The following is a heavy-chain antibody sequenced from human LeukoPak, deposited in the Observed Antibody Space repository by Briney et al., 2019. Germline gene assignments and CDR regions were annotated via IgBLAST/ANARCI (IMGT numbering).Heavy chain of an antibody. CDR1: GFTFSSYA. V-gene: IGHV3-23*01. Sequence: PGGSLRLSCAASGFTFSSYAMSWVRQAPGKGLEWVSAVTGSGGTTYYADSVKGRFTISRDNSKNTLYLQMNSLRAEDTAVYYCAKAPYSSSWYYFDYWGQGTLVTVSS. J-gene: IGHJ4*02. CDR2: VTGSGGTT. CDR3: AKAPYSSSWYYFDY. D-gene: IGHD6-13*01.